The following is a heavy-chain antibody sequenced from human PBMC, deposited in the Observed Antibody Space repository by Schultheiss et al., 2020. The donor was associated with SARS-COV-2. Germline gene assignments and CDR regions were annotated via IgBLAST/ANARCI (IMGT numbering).Heavy chain of an antibody. D-gene: IGHD2-21*02. J-gene: IGHJ3*02. CDR3: ARARVVVTAKGAFDI. V-gene: IGHV4-59*08. CDR2: IYYSGST. Sequence: SQTLSLTCTVSGGSISSCYWSWIRQPPGKGLEWIGYIYYSGSTNYNPSLKSRVTISVDTSKNQFSLKLSSVTAADTAVYYCARARVVVTAKGAFDIWGQGTMVTVSS. CDR1: GGSISSCY.